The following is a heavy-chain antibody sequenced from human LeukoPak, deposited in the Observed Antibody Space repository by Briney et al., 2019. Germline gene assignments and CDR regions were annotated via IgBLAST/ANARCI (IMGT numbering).Heavy chain of an antibody. V-gene: IGHV1-2*02. CDR3: ARGLLYYDILTGYQGYNWFDP. D-gene: IGHD3-9*01. CDR1: GYTFTGYY. CDR2: INPNSGGT. J-gene: IGHJ5*02. Sequence: ASAKVSCKASGYTFTGYYMHWVRQAPGQGLEWMGWINPNSGGTNYAQKFQGRVTMTRDTSISTAYMELSRLRSDDTAVYYCARGLLYYDILTGYQGYNWFDPWGQGTLVTVSS.